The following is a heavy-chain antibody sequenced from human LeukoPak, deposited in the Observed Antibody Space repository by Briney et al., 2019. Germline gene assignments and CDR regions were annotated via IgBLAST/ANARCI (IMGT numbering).Heavy chain of an antibody. CDR1: GGSISSYF. V-gene: IGHV4-59*08. CDR2: IYYSGST. J-gene: IGHJ4*02. Sequence: PSETLSLTCTISGGSISSYFWTWIRQPPGKGLEWIGYIYYSGSTSYNPSLKSRVTVSLDTSKNQFSLKLSSVTAADTAVYYCARREAVTKRYCFDYWGQGTLVTVS. D-gene: IGHD2-8*01. CDR3: ARREAVTKRYCFDY.